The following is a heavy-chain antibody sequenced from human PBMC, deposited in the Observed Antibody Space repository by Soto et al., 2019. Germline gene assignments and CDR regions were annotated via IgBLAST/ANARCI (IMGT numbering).Heavy chain of an antibody. CDR3: ARERGYKTNWFDP. CDR1: GGSISSYY. V-gene: IGHV4-59*01. Sequence: XETLSLTCTVSGGSISSYYWSGIRQPPGKGLEWIGYIYYSGSTNYNPSLKSRVTISVDTSKNQFSLKLSSVTAADTAVYYCARERGYKTNWFDPWGQGTLVTVSS. D-gene: IGHD5-18*01. J-gene: IGHJ5*02. CDR2: IYYSGST.